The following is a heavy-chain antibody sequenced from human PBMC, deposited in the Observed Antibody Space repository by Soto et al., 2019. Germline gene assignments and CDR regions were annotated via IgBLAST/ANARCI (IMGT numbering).Heavy chain of an antibody. CDR2: ISYDGSNK. Sequence: QVQLVESGRGVVQPGRSLRLSCAASGFTFSSYGMHWFRQAPGKGLEWVAVISYDGSNKYYADSVKGRFTISRDNSKNTPYLQMNSLRAEDTTVYYCAKEEVDTAMVPPSYYYYYGMDVWGQGTTVTVSS. D-gene: IGHD5-18*01. V-gene: IGHV3-30*18. CDR1: GFTFSSYG. J-gene: IGHJ6*02. CDR3: AKEEVDTAMVPPSYYYYYGMDV.